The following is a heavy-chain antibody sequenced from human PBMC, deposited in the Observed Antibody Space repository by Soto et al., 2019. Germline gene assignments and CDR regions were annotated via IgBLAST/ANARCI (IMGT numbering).Heavy chain of an antibody. V-gene: IGHV3-30*18. Sequence: QVQLVESGGGVVQPGRSLRLSCAASGFTFSSYGMHWVRQAPGTGLEWVAVISYDGSNKYYADSVKGRFTISRDNSKNTLYLQMNSLRAEDTAVYYCAKVDVAAADKVFDSWGQGTMVTVSS. CDR1: GFTFSSYG. J-gene: IGHJ3*02. CDR3: AKVDVAAADKVFDS. CDR2: ISYDGSNK. D-gene: IGHD6-13*01.